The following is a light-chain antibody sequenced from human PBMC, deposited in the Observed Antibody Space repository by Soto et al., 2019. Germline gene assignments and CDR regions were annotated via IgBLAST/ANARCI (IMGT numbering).Light chain of an antibody. V-gene: IGKV1-39*01. J-gene: IGKJ3*01. CDR2: AAS. CDR3: QQSHSTPPVT. Sequence: DIQMTQSPSSLSASVGDRVTITCRASQSISIYLNWYQQKPGKAPKLLIYAASSLQSGVPSRFSGSGSGTDFTLVISSLQPEDFATYYCQQSHSTPPVTFGPGTKVDIK. CDR1: QSISIY.